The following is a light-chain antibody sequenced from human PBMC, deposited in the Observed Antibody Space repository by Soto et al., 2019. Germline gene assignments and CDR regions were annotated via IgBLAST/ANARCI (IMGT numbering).Light chain of an antibody. J-gene: IGKJ2*01. V-gene: IGKV1-39*01. CDR2: GAS. CDR1: QNINKN. Sequence: DIQMTQSPSSLSAYVGDSVTISCRASQNINKNLNWYQQKSGKAPNLLIYGASNFQSGVPSRFRGSGSGNDFTLAISDLQPEDFATYYCQQSFHTPYTFGQGTKLEI. CDR3: QQSFHTPYT.